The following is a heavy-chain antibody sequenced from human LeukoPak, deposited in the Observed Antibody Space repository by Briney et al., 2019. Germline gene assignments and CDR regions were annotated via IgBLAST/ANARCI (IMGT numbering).Heavy chain of an antibody. V-gene: IGHV3-53*01. CDR2: LYSDGNT. CDR1: GFPFSSYS. CDR3: ARGVEPLAANTLAY. D-gene: IGHD1-14*01. Sequence: GGSLRLSCAASGFPFSSYSMTWVRQAPGKGLEWVSVLYSDGNTKYADSVQGRFTISRDNSKNTLYLEMNSLSPDDTAVYYCARGVEPLAANTLAYWGQGTLVTVSS. J-gene: IGHJ4*02.